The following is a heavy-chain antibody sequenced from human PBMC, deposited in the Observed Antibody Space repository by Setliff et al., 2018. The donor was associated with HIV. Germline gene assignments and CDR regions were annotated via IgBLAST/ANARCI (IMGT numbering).Heavy chain of an antibody. CDR2: VYYGGVT. CDR3: AYSTGWYYFDY. Sequence: PSETLSLTCNVSGVSISAYYWSWIRQPLGKGLEWVGYVYYGGVTNYNPSLKSRLTISVDTSKNQFSLALSSVTAADTAVYYCAYSTGWYYFDYWGHGTLVTVSS. D-gene: IGHD6-19*01. CDR1: GVSISAYY. J-gene: IGHJ4*01. V-gene: IGHV4-59*01.